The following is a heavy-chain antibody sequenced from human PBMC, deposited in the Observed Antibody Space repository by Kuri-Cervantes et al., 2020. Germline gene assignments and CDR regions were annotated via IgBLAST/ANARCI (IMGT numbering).Heavy chain of an antibody. Sequence: GESLKISCAASGFTFSSYDMHWVRQATGKGLEWVSAIGTAGDTYYPGSVKGRFTISRDNSKNTLYLQMKSLRAEDTAVYYCAKAGYSGYDYLPRWFDPWGQGTLVTVSS. V-gene: IGHV3-13*01. CDR2: IGTAGDT. CDR3: AKAGYSGYDYLPRWFDP. D-gene: IGHD5-12*01. J-gene: IGHJ5*02. CDR1: GFTFSSYD.